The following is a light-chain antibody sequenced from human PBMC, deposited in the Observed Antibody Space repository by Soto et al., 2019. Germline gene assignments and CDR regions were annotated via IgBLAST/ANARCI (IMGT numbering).Light chain of an antibody. J-gene: IGKJ1*01. CDR3: QQYNNWLA. V-gene: IGKV3-15*01. Sequence: EIVMTQSPATLSVSPGERATLSCRASQSVSSNLAWYQQKPGQAPRLLIYGASTRATGIPARFSGSGSGTEFPLTISRLQSEDFAVYYCQQYNNWLAFGQGTKVEIK. CDR1: QSVSSN. CDR2: GAS.